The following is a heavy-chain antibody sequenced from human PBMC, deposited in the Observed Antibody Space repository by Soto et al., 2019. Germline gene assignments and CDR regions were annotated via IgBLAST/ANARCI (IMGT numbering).Heavy chain of an antibody. Sequence: SETLSLTCTVSGGSISSSSYYWGWIRQPPGKGLEWIGRIYYSGSTYYNPSLKSRVTISVDTSKNQFSLKLSSVTAADTAVYYCARVLGVGRDWFDPWGQGTLVTVSS. CDR2: IYYSGST. V-gene: IGHV4-39*07. D-gene: IGHD3-16*01. CDR3: ARVLGVGRDWFDP. CDR1: GGSISSSSYY. J-gene: IGHJ5*02.